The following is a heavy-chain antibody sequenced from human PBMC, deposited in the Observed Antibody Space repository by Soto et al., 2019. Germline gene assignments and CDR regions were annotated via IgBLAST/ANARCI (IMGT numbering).Heavy chain of an antibody. V-gene: IGHV3-49*04. J-gene: IGHJ4*02. CDR3: TRAVEGYYDSSGYYVHFDY. D-gene: IGHD3-22*01. CDR2: IRRKAYGGTT. Sequence: SLRLSCTASGFTFGDYAMSWVRQAPGKGLEWVGFIRRKAYGGTTEYAASVKGRFTISRDDSKSIAYLQMKSLKTEDTAVYYCTRAVEGYYDSSGYYVHFDYWGQGTLVTVSS. CDR1: GFTFGDYA.